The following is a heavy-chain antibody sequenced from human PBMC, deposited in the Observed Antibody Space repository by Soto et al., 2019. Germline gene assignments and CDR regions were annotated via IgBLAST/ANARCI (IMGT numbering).Heavy chain of an antibody. CDR2: ISTYNGDA. CDR3: ARSGSVPYYYYGLDV. D-gene: IGHD1-26*01. J-gene: IGHJ6*02. Sequence: QVQLVQSGAEVRKPGASVKVSCKTSGYTFSRSGISWVRQAPGQGLEWMGWISTYNGDANYAQKLQGRGPMTTDTSTSTAFMELGSLTSDDTAGYYCARSGSVPYYYYGLDVWGQGTTVTVSS. V-gene: IGHV1-18*01. CDR1: GYTFSRSG.